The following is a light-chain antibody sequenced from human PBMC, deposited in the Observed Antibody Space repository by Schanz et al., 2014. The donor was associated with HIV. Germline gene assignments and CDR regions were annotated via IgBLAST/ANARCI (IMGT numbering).Light chain of an antibody. CDR2: DVS. Sequence: QSALTQPPSASGSRGQSVTISCTGTSSDVGHYDYVSWYQQHPGKAPKLMIYDVSNRPSGVSNRFSGSKSANTASLTISGLQGDDEADYYCSSYTSSRTYVFGTGTKLTVL. J-gene: IGLJ1*01. CDR3: SSYTSSRTYV. V-gene: IGLV2-14*01. CDR1: SSDVGHYDY.